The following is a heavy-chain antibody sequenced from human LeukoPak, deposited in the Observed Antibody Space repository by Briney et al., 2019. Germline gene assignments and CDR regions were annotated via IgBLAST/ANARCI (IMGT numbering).Heavy chain of an antibody. D-gene: IGHD3-9*01. V-gene: IGHV7-4-1*02. J-gene: IGHJ6*02. CDR3: ARNYDILTAYYGMDV. CDR1: GYTFTSYA. CDR2: INTNTGNP. Sequence: ASVKVSCKASGYTFTSYAMNWVRQAPGQGLEWMGWINTNTGNPTYAQGFTGRFVFSLDTSVSTAYLQISSLKAEDTAVYYCARNYDILTAYYGMDVWGQGTTVTVSS.